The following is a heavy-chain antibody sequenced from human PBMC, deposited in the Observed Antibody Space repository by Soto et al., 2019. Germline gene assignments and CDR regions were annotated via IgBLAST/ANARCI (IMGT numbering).Heavy chain of an antibody. V-gene: IGHV3-74*01. CDR3: TRVGGFRGNYL. D-gene: IGHD1-26*01. CDR2: IDTDGSTT. J-gene: IGHJ4*02. Sequence: EVQLVESGGGLVQPGGSLRLSCAASGFSFSDYWMHWVRQAPGKGLVWVSCIDTDGSTTTYADSVKGRFTISRDNVKNTRYLTMESLRADDTALYYGTRVGGFRGNYLGGQGTLVTVSS. CDR1: GFSFSDYW.